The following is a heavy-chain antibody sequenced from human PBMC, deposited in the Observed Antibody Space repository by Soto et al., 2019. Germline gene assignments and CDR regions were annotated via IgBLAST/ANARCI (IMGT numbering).Heavy chain of an antibody. J-gene: IGHJ4*02. Sequence: QVQLVQSGAEVKKPGSPVKVSCTASGGTFSNYVVNWVRQAPGQGLEWMGRIIPISGAANYAQKFQGRVTITADKSTSTSYMELSSLRSEDTAVYYCARDMTRTVVPYFDFWGQGTLVTVSS. D-gene: IGHD1-7*01. CDR1: GGTFSNYV. V-gene: IGHV1-69*06. CDR2: IIPISGAA. CDR3: ARDMTRTVVPYFDF.